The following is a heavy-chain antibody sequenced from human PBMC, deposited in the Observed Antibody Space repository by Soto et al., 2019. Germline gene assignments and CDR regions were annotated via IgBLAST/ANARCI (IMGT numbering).Heavy chain of an antibody. CDR2: IFYTGGT. J-gene: IGHJ6*02. CDR1: GGSININDYY. V-gene: IGHV4-39*01. CDR3: ARAGVGAAAPFEYYYYHGLDV. Sequence: QLQLQESGPGLVRPSETLSLTSSVSGGSININDYYWGWIRQPPAKALEWIGSIFYTGGTYYHPSLEGRVTISVDTSKNQFSLNLASVTAADTAVYYCARAGVGAAAPFEYYYYHGLDVWGQGTLVTVS. D-gene: IGHD6-13*01.